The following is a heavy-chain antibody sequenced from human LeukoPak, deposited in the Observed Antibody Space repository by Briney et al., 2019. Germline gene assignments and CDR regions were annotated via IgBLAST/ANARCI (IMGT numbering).Heavy chain of an antibody. CDR1: GFTFSTFP. CDR2: IQDDGATT. CDR3: ATQSITLVVVISPFDY. J-gene: IGHJ4*02. Sequence: PGGSLGLSCAASGFTFSTFPMHWVRQAPGKGLEWVALIQDDGATTNYADSVRGRFTISRDNSKSTVYLQMNSLKPDDTAVYYCATQSITLVVVISPFDYWGQGTLVTVSS. V-gene: IGHV3-30*02. D-gene: IGHD3-22*01.